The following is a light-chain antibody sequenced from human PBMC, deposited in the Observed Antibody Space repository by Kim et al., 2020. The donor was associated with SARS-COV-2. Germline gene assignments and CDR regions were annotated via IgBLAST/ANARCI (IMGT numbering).Light chain of an antibody. CDR3: QQRANWPHAIT. CDR1: HNIDIN. V-gene: IGKV3D-11*03. CDR2: DAA. Sequence: GESATLSCRASHNIDINLAWYQQTPGQPPRLLIYDAAIRAAGIPDRFSGSGSGTDFTLTIGSLAPEDCAVYYSQQRANWPHAITFGAGTKVDIK. J-gene: IGKJ4*01.